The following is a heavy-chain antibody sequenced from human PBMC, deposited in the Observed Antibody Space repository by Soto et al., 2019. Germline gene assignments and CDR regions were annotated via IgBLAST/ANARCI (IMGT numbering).Heavy chain of an antibody. Sequence: GASVKVSCKASGGTFSSYAISWVRQAPGQGLEWMGGIIPIFGTANYAQKFQGRVTITADESTSTAYMELSSLRSEDTAVYYCARRAMAAADTGSGAFDIWGQGTMVTVSS. CDR3: ARRAMAAADTGSGAFDI. CDR1: GGTFSSYA. CDR2: IIPIFGTA. V-gene: IGHV1-69*13. D-gene: IGHD6-13*01. J-gene: IGHJ3*02.